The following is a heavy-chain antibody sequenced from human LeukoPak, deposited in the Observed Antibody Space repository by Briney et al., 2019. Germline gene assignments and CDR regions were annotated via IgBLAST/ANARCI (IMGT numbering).Heavy chain of an antibody. J-gene: IGHJ6*04. CDR3: AKALAAAAPAFYGMDV. CDR1: GFTFISYA. Sequence: PGGSLRLSCAASGFTFISYAMSWVRQAPGKGLEWVSAISGSGGSTYYADSVKGRFTISRDNSKNTLYLQMNSLRAEDTAVYYCAKALAAAAPAFYGMDVWGKGTTVTVSS. CDR2: ISGSGGST. V-gene: IGHV3-23*01. D-gene: IGHD6-13*01.